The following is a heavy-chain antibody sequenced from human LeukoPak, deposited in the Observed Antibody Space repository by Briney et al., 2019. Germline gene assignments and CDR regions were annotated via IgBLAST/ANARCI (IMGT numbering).Heavy chain of an antibody. CDR1: GFTFDDYA. CDR3: AEEGSGWYFIFDY. Sequence: GGSLRLSCAASGFTFDDYAMHWVRQAPGKGLEWVSGISWNSGSIGYADSVKGRFTISRDNAKNSLYLQMNSLRAEDTALYYCAEEGSGWYFIFDYWGQGTLVTVSS. J-gene: IGHJ4*02. D-gene: IGHD6-19*01. V-gene: IGHV3-9*01. CDR2: ISWNSGSI.